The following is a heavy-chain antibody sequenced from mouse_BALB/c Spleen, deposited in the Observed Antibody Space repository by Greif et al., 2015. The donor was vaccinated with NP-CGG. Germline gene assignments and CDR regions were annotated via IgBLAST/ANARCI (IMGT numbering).Heavy chain of an antibody. CDR2: IDPANGNT. J-gene: IGHJ4*01. V-gene: IGHV14-3*02. CDR3: ARPRPYYAMDY. Sequence: EVQLQQSGAELVKPGASVKLSCTASGFNIKDTYMHWVKQRPEQGLEWIGRIDPANGNTKYDPKFQGKATITADTSSNTADLQLSSLTSEDTAVYYCARPRPYYAMDYWGQGTSVTVSS. CDR1: GFNIKDTY. D-gene: IGHD6-1*01.